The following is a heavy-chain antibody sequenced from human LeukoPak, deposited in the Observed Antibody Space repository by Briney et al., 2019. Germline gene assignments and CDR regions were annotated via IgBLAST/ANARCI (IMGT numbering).Heavy chain of an antibody. V-gene: IGHV3-48*04. CDR1: GFTFSDFG. CDR2: ISSRGSVI. Sequence: GGSLRLSCAASGFTFSDFGINWVRQAPGKGLEWIAYISSRGSVINYADSVKGRFTISRVNAKSTLYLEMDSLRAEDTAIYYCPRRWYTGTYYYFDLWGQGTLVTVSS. J-gene: IGHJ4*02. D-gene: IGHD1-26*01. CDR3: PRRWYTGTYYYFDL.